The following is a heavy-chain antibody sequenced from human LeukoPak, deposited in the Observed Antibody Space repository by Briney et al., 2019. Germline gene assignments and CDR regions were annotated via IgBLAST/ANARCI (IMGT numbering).Heavy chain of an antibody. CDR3: ARGLVVVADYYYYYYMDV. CDR1: GGSISSYY. Sequence: SETLSLTCTVSGGSISSYYWSWIRQPAGKGLEWIGRIDTSGRTSYNPSLKSRVTMSVDTSKNHFSLRLSSVTAADTAVYYCARGLVVVADYYYYYYMDVWGKGTTVTVSS. D-gene: IGHD2-15*01. J-gene: IGHJ6*03. CDR2: IDTSGRT. V-gene: IGHV4-4*07.